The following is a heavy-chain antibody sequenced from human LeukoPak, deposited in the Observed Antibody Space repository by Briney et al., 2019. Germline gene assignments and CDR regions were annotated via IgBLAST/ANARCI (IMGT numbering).Heavy chain of an antibody. D-gene: IGHD3-9*01. CDR1: GFTFSSYS. CDR2: ISSSSSYI. Sequence: GGSLRLSCAASGFTFSSYSMNWVRQAPGKGLEWVSSISSSSSYIYYADSVKGRFTISRDNAKNSLYLQMTSLRAEDTAVYYCARGGYDILTGYYPSWFDPWGQGTLVTVSS. V-gene: IGHV3-21*01. J-gene: IGHJ5*02. CDR3: ARGGYDILTGYYPSWFDP.